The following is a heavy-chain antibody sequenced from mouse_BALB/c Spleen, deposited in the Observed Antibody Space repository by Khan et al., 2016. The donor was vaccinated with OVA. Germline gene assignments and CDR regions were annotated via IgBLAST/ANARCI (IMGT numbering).Heavy chain of an antibody. V-gene: IGHV3-2*02. CDR3: ARIYGGDFDY. J-gene: IGHJ2*01. CDR1: GYSITSDYA. Sequence: EVQLQESGPGLVKPSQSLSLTCTVTGYSITSDYAWNWIRQFPGNKLEWMGYISYSGNTKSNPSLQSRISITRDTSKNQFFLQLKAVTTEDTATYYCARIYGGDFDYWGQGTTLTVSS. CDR2: ISYSGNT. D-gene: IGHD1-1*01.